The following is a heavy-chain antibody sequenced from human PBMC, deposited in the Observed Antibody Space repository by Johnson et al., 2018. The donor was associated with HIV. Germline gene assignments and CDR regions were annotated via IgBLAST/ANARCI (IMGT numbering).Heavy chain of an antibody. J-gene: IGHJ3*02. CDR2: IYSGGST. CDR3: ARPGYYDSSGLDAFDI. Sequence: VQLVESGGGLVKPGGSLRLSCAASGFTFSNAWMSWVRQAPGKGLEWVSVIYSGGSTYYADSVKGRFSISRDNAKNSLYLQMNSLRAEDTAVYYCARPGYYDSSGLDAFDIWGQGTMVTVSS. D-gene: IGHD3-22*01. CDR1: GFTFSNAW. V-gene: IGHV3-66*04.